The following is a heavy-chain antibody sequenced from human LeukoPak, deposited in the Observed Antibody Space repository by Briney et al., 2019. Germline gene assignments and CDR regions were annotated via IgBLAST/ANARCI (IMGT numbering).Heavy chain of an antibody. J-gene: IGHJ6*02. V-gene: IGHV3-43*01. CDR2: ISWDGGST. Sequence: GGSLRLSCAASGFTFDDYTMHWVRQAPGKGLEWVSLISWDGGSTYYADSVKGRFTISRDNSKNSLYLQMNSLRTEDTALYYCAKGRYYGSGSYGSYGMDVWGQGTTVTVSS. CDR3: AKGRYYGSGSYGSYGMDV. CDR1: GFTFDDYT. D-gene: IGHD3-10*01.